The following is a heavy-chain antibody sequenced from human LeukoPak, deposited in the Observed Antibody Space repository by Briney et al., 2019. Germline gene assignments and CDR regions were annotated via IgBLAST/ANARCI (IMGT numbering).Heavy chain of an antibody. CDR2: ISWNSGSI. D-gene: IGHD5-24*01. CDR1: GFTFDDYA. V-gene: IGHV3-9*01. CDR3: ARKMATIPDY. Sequence: GGSLRLSCAASGFTFDDYAMHWVRQAPGKGLEWVSGISWNSGSIGYVDSVKGRFTISRDNAKKSLYLQMNSLRAEDTAVYYCARKMATIPDYWGQGTLVTVSS. J-gene: IGHJ4*02.